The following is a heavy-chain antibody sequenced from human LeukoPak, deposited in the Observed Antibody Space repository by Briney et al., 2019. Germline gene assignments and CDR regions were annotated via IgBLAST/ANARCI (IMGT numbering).Heavy chain of an antibody. J-gene: IGHJ4*02. D-gene: IGHD5-24*01. Sequence: ASVKVSCKASGGTFSSYAISWVRQAPGQGLEWMGRIIPILGIANYAQKFQGRVTITADKSTSTAYMELSSLRSEDTAVYYCARDTAQDGYNLDYWGQGTLVTVSP. CDR3: ARDTAQDGYNLDY. CDR1: GGTFSSYA. CDR2: IIPILGIA. V-gene: IGHV1-69*04.